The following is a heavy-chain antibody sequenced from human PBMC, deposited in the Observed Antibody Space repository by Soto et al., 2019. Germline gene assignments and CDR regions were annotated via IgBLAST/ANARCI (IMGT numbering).Heavy chain of an antibody. CDR2: ISDSGDST. J-gene: IGHJ4*02. V-gene: IGHV3-23*01. CDR3: VKDLYRSSTMPCLDH. Sequence: GGSLRPSCKASGFIFNNYGMSWVRQAPGKGLEWVSGISDSGDSTYYADSMRGRFTISRDNSKNTLYLQMNSLRPEDTAMYYCVKDLYRSSTMPCLDHWGQGALVTVSS. CDR1: GFIFNNYG. D-gene: IGHD2-2*01.